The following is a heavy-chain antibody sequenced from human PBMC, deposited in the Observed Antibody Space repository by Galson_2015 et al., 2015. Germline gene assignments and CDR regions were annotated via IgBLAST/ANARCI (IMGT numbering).Heavy chain of an antibody. D-gene: IGHD3-22*01. Sequence: SLRLSCAASGFSFITYAMNWVRQAPGKGLEWVSSISSSSDRTYYADSVKGRFTISRDNSRNTLYLQMNSLRAEDTAVYYCAKGGRWLYYFDYWGQGTLVTVSS. CDR1: GFSFITYA. CDR3: AKGGRWLYYFDY. J-gene: IGHJ4*02. V-gene: IGHV3-23*01. CDR2: ISSSSDRT.